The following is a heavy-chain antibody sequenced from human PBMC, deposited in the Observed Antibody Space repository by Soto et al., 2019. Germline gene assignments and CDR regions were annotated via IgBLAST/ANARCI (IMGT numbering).Heavy chain of an antibody. J-gene: IGHJ4*02. CDR1: GFTFSSYG. D-gene: IGHD2-15*01. V-gene: IGHV3-33*01. CDR2: IWYDGSNK. CDR3: ARDKDRGVVDFDY. Sequence: GGSLRLSCAASGFTFSSYGMHWVRQAPGKGLEWVAVIWYDGSNKYYADSVKGRFTISRDNSKNTLYLQMNSLRAEDTAVYYCARDKDRGVVDFDYWGQGTLVTVSS.